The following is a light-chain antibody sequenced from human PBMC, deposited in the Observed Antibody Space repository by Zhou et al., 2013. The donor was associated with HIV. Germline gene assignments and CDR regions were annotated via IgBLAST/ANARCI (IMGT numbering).Light chain of an antibody. V-gene: IGKV3-15*01. CDR2: RAS. Sequence: EVLMTQSPATLSVSPGGRATLFCRASQDIRSNLAWYQQKPGQAPRLLIYRASFRATGVPDRFSGSGSGTDFTLTISRLEPDDFATYYCQQYGNSPITFGQGTRLDI. CDR3: QQYGNSPIT. J-gene: IGKJ5*01. CDR1: QDIRSN.